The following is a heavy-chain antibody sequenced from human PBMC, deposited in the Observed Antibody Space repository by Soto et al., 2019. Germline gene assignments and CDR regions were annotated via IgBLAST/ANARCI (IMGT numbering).Heavy chain of an antibody. CDR2: IYYSGST. CDR1: GGSISSGDYY. CDR3: ARERVHDYDSSGYYSRWFDP. D-gene: IGHD3-22*01. V-gene: IGHV4-30-4*01. J-gene: IGHJ5*02. Sequence: LSLTCTVSGGSISSGDYYWSWIRQPPGKGLEWIGYIYYSGSTYYNPSLKSRVTISVDTSKNQFSLKLSSVTAADTAVYYCARERVHDYDSSGYYSRWFDPWGQGTLVTVSS.